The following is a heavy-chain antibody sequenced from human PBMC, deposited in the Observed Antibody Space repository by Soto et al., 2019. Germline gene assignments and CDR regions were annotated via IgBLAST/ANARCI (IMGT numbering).Heavy chain of an antibody. CDR1: GYSISSGYY. CDR3: ARDAMVRGPIGPSAYYYYYGMDV. V-gene: IGHV4-38-2*02. Sequence: PSETVSLTCAVSGYSISSGYYWGWIRQPPGKGLEWIGSIYHSGSTYYNPSLKSRVTISVDMSKNQFSLKLSSVTAADTAVYYCARDAMVRGPIGPSAYYYYYGMDVWGQGTTVTVSS. J-gene: IGHJ6*02. D-gene: IGHD3-10*01. CDR2: IYHSGST.